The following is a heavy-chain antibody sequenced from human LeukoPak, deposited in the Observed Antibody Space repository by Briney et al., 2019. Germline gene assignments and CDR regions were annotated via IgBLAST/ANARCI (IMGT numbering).Heavy chain of an antibody. CDR3: ARARTGFDL. V-gene: IGHV4-59*01. D-gene: IGHD1-1*01. CDR1: GGSISNDY. CDR2: IYYTGST. Sequence: PSETLSLTCTVSGGSISNDYWSWIRQPPGKGLECIGYIYYTGSTNYNPSLKSRVTISVDTSRNQLSLKLSSVTAADSAVYYCARARTGFDLWGQGALVTVSS. J-gene: IGHJ5*02.